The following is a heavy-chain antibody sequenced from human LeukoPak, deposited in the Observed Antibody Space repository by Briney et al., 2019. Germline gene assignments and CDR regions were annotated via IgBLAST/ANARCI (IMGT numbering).Heavy chain of an antibody. V-gene: IGHV3-23*01. CDR2: ISGSGDST. Sequence: GGTLRLSCAASGFTFSAYVMSWVRQAPGKGLEWVSVISGSGDSTYYAHSVESRFTISRDNSQNTLYLQTNSLRAEDSAVYFCAKGSGYDRDFDCWGQGTLVSVSS. D-gene: IGHD5-12*01. J-gene: IGHJ4*02. CDR3: AKGSGYDRDFDC. CDR1: GFTFSAYV.